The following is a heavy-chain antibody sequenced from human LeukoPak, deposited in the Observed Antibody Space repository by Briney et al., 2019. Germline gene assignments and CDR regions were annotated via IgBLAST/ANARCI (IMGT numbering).Heavy chain of an antibody. J-gene: IGHJ5*02. CDR2: TSSTTTYI. Sequence: GGSLRLSCAASGFTFSYYTMNWVRQAPGKGLEWVSSTSSTTTYIYYADSVKGRFTISRDNAKNSLYLQMSSLRAEDTAVYYCARDDVAWNDVHWFDPWGQGTLVTVSS. D-gene: IGHD1-1*01. CDR3: ARDDVAWNDVHWFDP. CDR1: GFTFSYYT. V-gene: IGHV3-21*01.